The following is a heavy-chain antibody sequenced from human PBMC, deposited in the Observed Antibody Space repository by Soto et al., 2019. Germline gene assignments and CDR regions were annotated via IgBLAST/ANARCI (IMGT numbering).Heavy chain of an antibody. CDR2: IYYSGST. CDR1: GGSISSSSYY. J-gene: IGHJ4*02. CDR3: ARLAPLGYCSSTSCEGGVGY. Sequence: SETLSLTCTVSGGSISSSSYYWGWIRQPPGKGLEWIGSIYYSGSTYYNPSLKSRVTISVDTSKNQFSLKLSSVTAADTAVYYCARLAPLGYCSSTSCEGGVGYWGQGTLVTVSS. D-gene: IGHD2-2*01. V-gene: IGHV4-39*01.